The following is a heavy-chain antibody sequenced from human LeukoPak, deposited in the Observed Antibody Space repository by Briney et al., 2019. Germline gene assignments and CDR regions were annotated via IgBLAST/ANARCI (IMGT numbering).Heavy chain of an antibody. CDR2: ISYDGSNK. CDR3: AKVAGATAGWFDP. CDR1: GFTFSSYG. V-gene: IGHV3-30*18. Sequence: GRSLRLSCAASGFTFSSYGMHWVRQAPGKGLGWVAVISYDGSNKYYADSMKGRFTISRDNSKNTLYLQMNSLRAEDTAVYYCAKVAGATAGWFDPWGQGTLVTVSS. D-gene: IGHD1-26*01. J-gene: IGHJ5*02.